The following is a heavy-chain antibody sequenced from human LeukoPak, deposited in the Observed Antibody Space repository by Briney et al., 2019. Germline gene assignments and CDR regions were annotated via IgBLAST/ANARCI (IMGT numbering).Heavy chain of an antibody. CDR2: ISGSGGNT. V-gene: IGHV3-23*01. CDR3: AKDGDGGSYYVLFDY. J-gene: IGHJ4*02. CDR1: GFNVSSNY. D-gene: IGHD1-26*01. Sequence: PGGSLRLSCAASGFNVSSNYMTWVRQAPGKGLEWVSVISGSGGNTYYADSVKGRFTISRDNSKSTLFLQMNSLRDEDTAVYYCAKDGDGGSYYVLFDYWGQGALVTVSS.